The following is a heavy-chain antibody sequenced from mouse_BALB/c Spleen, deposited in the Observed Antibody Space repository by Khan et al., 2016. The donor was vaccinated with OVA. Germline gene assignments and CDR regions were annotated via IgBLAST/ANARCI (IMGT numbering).Heavy chain of an antibody. CDR3: SRSTYRYAFAY. J-gene: IGHJ3*01. CDR1: GDSITSGY. D-gene: IGHD2-14*01. Sequence: EVQLQESGPSLVKPSQTLSLTCSVTGDSITSGYWSWIRKFPGNKLEYMGYMIYTGYTDYNTALKSRLAFTRQPSKNQHYLQLNSVTTEDTATYYCSRSTYRYAFAYWGQGTLVTVSA. V-gene: IGHV3-8*02. CDR2: MIYTGYT.